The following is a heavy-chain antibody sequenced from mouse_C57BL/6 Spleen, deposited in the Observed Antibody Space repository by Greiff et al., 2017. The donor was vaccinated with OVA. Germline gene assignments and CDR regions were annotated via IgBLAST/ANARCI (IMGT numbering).Heavy chain of an antibody. CDR1: GFTFSDYG. V-gene: IGHV5-17*01. CDR2: ISRGSSTI. CDR3: AGRGLDAMDY. J-gene: IGHJ4*01. Sequence: EVQLVESGGGLVKPGGSLKLSCAASGFTFSDYGMHWVRQAPEKGLEWVAYISRGSSTIYYADTVKGRFTISRDNAKNTLFLQLTSLRSEDTAMYCGAGRGLDAMDYWGQGTSVTVSS.